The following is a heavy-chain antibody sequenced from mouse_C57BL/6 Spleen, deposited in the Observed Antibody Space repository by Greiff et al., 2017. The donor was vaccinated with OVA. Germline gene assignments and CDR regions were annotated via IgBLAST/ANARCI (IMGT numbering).Heavy chain of an antibody. D-gene: IGHD2-4*01. Sequence: VQLQQPGAELVKPGASVKLSCKASGYTFTSYWITWVKQRPGQGLEWIGDIYPGSGSTNYNEKFKSKATLTVDTSSSTAYMQLSSLTSEDSAVYYCASCDYDPCCDLDYWGQGTTVTVSS. CDR3: ASCDYDPCCDLDY. J-gene: IGHJ4*01. V-gene: IGHV1-55*01. CDR2: IYPGSGST. CDR1: GYTFTSYW.